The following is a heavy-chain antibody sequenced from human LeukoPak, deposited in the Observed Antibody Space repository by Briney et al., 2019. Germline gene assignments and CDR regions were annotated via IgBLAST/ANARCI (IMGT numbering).Heavy chain of an antibody. CDR1: GYTFTGCY. Sequence: ASVKVSCKASGYTFTGCYMHWVRQAPGQGLEWMGWISPNSGATNYAQKFQARVTMTGDTSISTAYMELSSLRSDDTAVYYCARLGGGSSWSNFDFWGQGTLVTVSS. J-gene: IGHJ4*02. V-gene: IGHV1-2*02. D-gene: IGHD6-13*01. CDR3: ARLGGGSSWSNFDF. CDR2: ISPNSGAT.